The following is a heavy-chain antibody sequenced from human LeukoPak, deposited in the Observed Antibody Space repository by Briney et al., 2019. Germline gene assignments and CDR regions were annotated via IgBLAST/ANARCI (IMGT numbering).Heavy chain of an antibody. CDR2: ISYDGSNK. CDR3: ASSGRYDILTGYYEHAFDI. Sequence: SCKASGGTFSSYAMHWVRQAPGKGLEWVAVISYDGSNKYYADSVKGRFTISRDNSKNTLYLQMNSLRAEDTAVYYCASSGRYDILTGYYEHAFDIWGQGTMVTVSS. CDR1: GGTFSSYA. V-gene: IGHV3-30-3*01. D-gene: IGHD3-9*01. J-gene: IGHJ3*02.